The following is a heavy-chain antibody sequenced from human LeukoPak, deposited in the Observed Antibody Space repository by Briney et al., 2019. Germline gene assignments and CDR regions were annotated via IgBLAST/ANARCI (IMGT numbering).Heavy chain of an antibody. J-gene: IGHJ4*02. Sequence: GGSLRLSCAASGFTFSFAAMTWVRQGPGKGLEWVSLISASGGSTYYADSVKGRFTISRDNSKNTLYLQMNSLRAEDTAVYYCAKEEYSSSWYYDYWGQGTLVTVSS. CDR2: ISASGGST. D-gene: IGHD6-13*01. V-gene: IGHV3-23*01. CDR1: GFTFSFAA. CDR3: AKEEYSSSWYYDY.